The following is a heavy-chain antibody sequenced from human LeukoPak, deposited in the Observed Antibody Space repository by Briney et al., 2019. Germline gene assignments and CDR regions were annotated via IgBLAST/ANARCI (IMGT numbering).Heavy chain of an antibody. Sequence: PSETLSLTCNVSGGSISGSRRDWGWVRQPPGGGLEWIGSIRYIGTTYYNPSLQSRLTISVDNSQNQFSLKLKSVTAADTPMYYCTRQLSWASDTGASWGQGTLVTVSS. CDR3: TRQLSWASDTGAS. CDR2: IRYIGTT. V-gene: IGHV4-39*01. J-gene: IGHJ5*02. D-gene: IGHD6-13*01. CDR1: GGSISGSRRD.